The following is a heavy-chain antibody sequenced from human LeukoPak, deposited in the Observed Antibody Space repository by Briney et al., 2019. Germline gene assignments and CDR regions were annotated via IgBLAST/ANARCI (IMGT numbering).Heavy chain of an antibody. V-gene: IGHV3-23*01. CDR1: GFTFSSYG. Sequence: PGGSLRLSCAASGFTFSSYGMSWVRQAPGKGLEWVSGISGSGGSTYYADSVKGRFTISRDNSKNTLYLQMNSLRAEDTAVYYCARDRDSGSYYFDYWGQGTLVTVSS. D-gene: IGHD1-26*01. CDR2: ISGSGGST. CDR3: ARDRDSGSYYFDY. J-gene: IGHJ4*02.